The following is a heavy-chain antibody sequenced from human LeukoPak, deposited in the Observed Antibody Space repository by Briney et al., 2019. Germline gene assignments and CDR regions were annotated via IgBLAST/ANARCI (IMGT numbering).Heavy chain of an antibody. J-gene: IGHJ6*03. V-gene: IGHV4-39*01. Sequence: SETLSLTCTVSGGSISSGSYYWSWIRQPAGKGLEWIGSLYHSDSAYYNTSLRSRVSMSVDTSKNQFSLTLSFVTAADTAVYYCARQHDSYYYYYIDVRGSGTTVTVSS. CDR2: LYHSDSA. CDR3: ARQHDSYYYYYIDV. CDR1: GGSISSGSYY.